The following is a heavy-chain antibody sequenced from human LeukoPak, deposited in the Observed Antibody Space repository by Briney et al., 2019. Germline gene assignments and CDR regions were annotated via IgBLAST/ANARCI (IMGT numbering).Heavy chain of an antibody. D-gene: IGHD3-9*01. V-gene: IGHV4-4*07. J-gene: IGHJ3*02. CDR3: ARVLRYFDWFHAFDI. CDR2: IYTSGST. CDR1: GGSISGYY. Sequence: SETLSLTCTVSGGSISGYYWSWIRQPAGKGLEWIGRIYTSGSTNYNPSLKSRVTMSVDTSKNQFSLKLSSVTAADTAVYYCARVLRYFDWFHAFDIWGQGTMVTVSS.